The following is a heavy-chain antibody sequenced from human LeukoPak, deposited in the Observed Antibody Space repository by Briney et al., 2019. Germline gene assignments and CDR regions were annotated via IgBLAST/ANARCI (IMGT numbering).Heavy chain of an antibody. D-gene: IGHD1-26*01. CDR3: ATLKARIMGATIPDDY. V-gene: IGHV1-24*01. CDR1: GYTLTELS. CDR2: FDPEDGET. Sequence: ASVKVSCKVSGYTLTELSMHWVRQAPGKGLEWMGGFDPEDGETIYAQKFQGRVTMTEDTSTDTAYMELSSLRSEDTAVYYCATLKARIMGATIPDDYWGQGTLVTVSS. J-gene: IGHJ4*02.